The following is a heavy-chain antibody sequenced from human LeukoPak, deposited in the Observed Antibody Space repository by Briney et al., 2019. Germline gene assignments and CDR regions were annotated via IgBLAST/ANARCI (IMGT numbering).Heavy chain of an antibody. CDR1: GFTFKNYA. D-gene: IGHD3-10*01. V-gene: IGHV3-23*01. Sequence: GGSLRLSCAASGFTFKNYAMNWVRQAPGKGLEWVSAFSGTGDTTFYADSVKGRFTFSRDNTKNTVDLQMDSLRVDDTAVYYCARGFGDSFDPWGQGTLVTVSS. CDR3: ARGFGDSFDP. CDR2: FSGTGDTT. J-gene: IGHJ5*02.